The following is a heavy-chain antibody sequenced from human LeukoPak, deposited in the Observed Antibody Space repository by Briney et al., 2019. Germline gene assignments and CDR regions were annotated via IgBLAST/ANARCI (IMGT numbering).Heavy chain of an antibody. CDR2: IYYSGST. D-gene: IGHD6-13*01. CDR1: GGSISSGGYY. J-gene: IGHJ4*02. CDR3: AGSIAAAGKADY. Sequence: PSQTLSLTCTVSGGSISSGGYYWSWIRQHPGKGLEWIGYIYYSGSTYYNPSLKSRVTISVDTSKNQFSLKLSSVTAADTAVYYCAGSIAAAGKADYWGQGTLVTASS. V-gene: IGHV4-31*03.